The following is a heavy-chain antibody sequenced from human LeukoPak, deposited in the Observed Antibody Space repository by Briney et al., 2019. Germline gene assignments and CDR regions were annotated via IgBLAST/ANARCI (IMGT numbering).Heavy chain of an antibody. D-gene: IGHD3-9*01. V-gene: IGHV3-23*01. J-gene: IGHJ4*02. CDR1: GFTFSSYA. CDR3: AKDENILTGYGDFDY. CDR2: ISGSGGST. Sequence: GGSLRLSCAASGFTFSSYAMSWVRQAPGKGLEWVSAISGSGGSTYYADSVKGRFTISRDNSKNTLYLQMNSLRAEDTAVYYCAKDENILTGYGDFDYWGQGTLVTVSS.